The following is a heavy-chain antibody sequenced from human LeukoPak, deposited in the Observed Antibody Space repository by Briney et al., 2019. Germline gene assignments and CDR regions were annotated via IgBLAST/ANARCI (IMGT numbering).Heavy chain of an antibody. CDR3: ARDYGYSPFDY. Sequence: GASLRLSCAASGFTFSTYAMHWVRQAPGQGLEWVALIWDNGSNEDYADSVKGRFTISRDNSKNTLYLQMNSLRAEDTAVYYCARDYGYSPFDYWGQGTLVTVSS. CDR2: IWDNGSNE. CDR1: GFTFSTYA. J-gene: IGHJ4*02. V-gene: IGHV3-33*01. D-gene: IGHD3-22*01.